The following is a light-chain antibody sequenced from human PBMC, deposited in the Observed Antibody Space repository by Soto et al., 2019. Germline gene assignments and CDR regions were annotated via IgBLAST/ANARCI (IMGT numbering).Light chain of an antibody. CDR1: QTISSW. J-gene: IGKJ5*01. CDR2: KAS. Sequence: DIQMTQSPSTLSGSVGDRVTITCRASQTISSWLAWYQQKPGKAPKLLIYKASTLKSGVPSRFGGSGSGSHFTLTISSLQPEDFATYYCQQIYNIPITFGQGTRLEI. CDR3: QQIYNIPIT. V-gene: IGKV1-5*03.